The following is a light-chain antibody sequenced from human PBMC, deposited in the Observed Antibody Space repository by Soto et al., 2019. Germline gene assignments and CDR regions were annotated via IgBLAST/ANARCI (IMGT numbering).Light chain of an antibody. CDR2: DVS. J-gene: IGLJ1*01. V-gene: IGLV2-14*03. CDR1: SSDVGGFNH. CDR3: SSYTVSSANV. Sequence: QSALTQPASVSGSPGQSITISCTGSSSDVGGFNHVSWYQQHPGKAPKLMIFDVSNRPSGVSNRFSGSKSGNTASLTISGPQAEDEAYYHCSSYTVSSANVFGTGTKLTVL.